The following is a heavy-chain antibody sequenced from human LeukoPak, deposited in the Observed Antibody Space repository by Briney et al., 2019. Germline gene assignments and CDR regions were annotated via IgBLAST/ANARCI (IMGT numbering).Heavy chain of an antibody. J-gene: IGHJ4*02. CDR2: ISGSGDST. CDR3: AKALGDWPTTLDY. CDR1: GFTFSSYA. Sequence: PGGSLRLSCAASGFTFSSYAMSWVRQSPGKGLEWVSGISGSGDSTYYADSVKGRFTVSRDNSKNTLYLQMNSLTAADTAVYFCAKALGDWPTTLDYWGRGTLVTVSS. D-gene: IGHD3-16*01. V-gene: IGHV3-23*01.